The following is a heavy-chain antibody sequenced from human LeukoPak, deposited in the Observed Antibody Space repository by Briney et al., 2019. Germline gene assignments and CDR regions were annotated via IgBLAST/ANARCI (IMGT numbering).Heavy chain of an antibody. CDR1: GGSIGRHY. Sequence: SETLSLTCTVSGGSIGRHYWSWIRQPPGKALEWIGYIYYTGSTNYNPSLKSRVTISVDTSKNQFSLKLSSVTAADTAVYYCARKNPKYYFDYWGQGTLVTVSS. CDR3: ARKNPKYYFDY. V-gene: IGHV4-59*08. CDR2: IYYTGST. J-gene: IGHJ4*02.